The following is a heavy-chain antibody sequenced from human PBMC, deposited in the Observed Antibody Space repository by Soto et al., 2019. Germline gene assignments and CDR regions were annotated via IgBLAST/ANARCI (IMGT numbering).Heavy chain of an antibody. V-gene: IGHV5-51*01. J-gene: IGHJ3*02. CDR1: GYSFTSYW. D-gene: IGHD2-21*02. Sequence: GESLKISCKGSGYSFTSYWIGWVRQMPGKGLEWMGIIYPGDSDTRYSPSFQGQVTISADKSISTAYLQWSSLKASDTAMYYCARRGGSYCGGDCYPDDDAFDIWGQGTMVTVSS. CDR2: IYPGDSDT. CDR3: ARRGGSYCGGDCYPDDDAFDI.